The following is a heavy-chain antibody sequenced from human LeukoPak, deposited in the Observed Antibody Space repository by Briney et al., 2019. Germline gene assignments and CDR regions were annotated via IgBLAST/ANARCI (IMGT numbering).Heavy chain of an antibody. CDR2: IYYGGGT. Sequence: PSETLSLTCSVSGGSISTYFWSWIRQPPGKGLEWIGYIYYGGGTNYNPSLKSRVTISVDTSKNQFSVRLSSVTAADTAVYYCARGDYASYMDVWGKGTTVTVSS. V-gene: IGHV4-59*01. D-gene: IGHD4-17*01. CDR1: GGSISTYF. J-gene: IGHJ6*03. CDR3: ARGDYASYMDV.